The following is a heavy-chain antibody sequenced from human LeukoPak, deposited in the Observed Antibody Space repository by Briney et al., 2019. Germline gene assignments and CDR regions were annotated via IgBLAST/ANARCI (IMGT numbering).Heavy chain of an antibody. Sequence: GGSLRLSYAPSGFSFSSYWMTWVRQAPGKGLEWVANIKQDGTEQYYVDSLKGRFTISRDNGKNTLYLQMNSLRAEDTAVYYCAREGLDRGYFDYWGQGTLVTVSS. J-gene: IGHJ4*02. CDR2: IKQDGTEQ. V-gene: IGHV3-7*01. D-gene: IGHD1-14*01. CDR3: AREGLDRGYFDY. CDR1: GFSFSSYW.